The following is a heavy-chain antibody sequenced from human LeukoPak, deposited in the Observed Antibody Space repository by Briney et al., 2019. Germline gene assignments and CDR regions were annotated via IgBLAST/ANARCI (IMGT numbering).Heavy chain of an antibody. CDR2: ISGSGGSR. CDR1: GFTFSSYA. V-gene: IGHV3-23*01. J-gene: IGHJ5*02. D-gene: IGHD6-13*01. Sequence: GGSLRLSCAASGFTFSSYAMSWVRQAPEKGQEWVSAISGSGGSRYYADSVKGRFTISRDNSKNTLYLQMNSLRAEDTAVYYCAKGFTTIAAAGTNWFDPWGQGTLVTVSS. CDR3: AKGFTTIAAAGTNWFDP.